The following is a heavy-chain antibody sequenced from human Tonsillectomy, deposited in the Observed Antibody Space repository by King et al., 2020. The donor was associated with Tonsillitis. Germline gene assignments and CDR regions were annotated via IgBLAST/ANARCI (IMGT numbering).Heavy chain of an antibody. CDR1: GGSFSGYY. D-gene: IGHD3-9*01. V-gene: IGHV4-34*01. CDR2: INHSGST. CDR3: ARRLLRYFEPNGAFDI. J-gene: IGHJ3*02. Sequence: VQLQQWGAGLLKPSETLSLTCAVYGGSFSGYYWSWIRQPPGKGLEWIGEINHSGSTNYNPSLKSRVTISVDTSKNQFSLKLSSVTAADTAVYYCARRLLRYFEPNGAFDIWGQGTMVTVSS.